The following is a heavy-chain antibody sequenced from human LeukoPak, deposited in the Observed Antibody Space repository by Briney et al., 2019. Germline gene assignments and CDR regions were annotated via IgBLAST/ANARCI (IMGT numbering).Heavy chain of an antibody. CDR1: GYTFTSYG. D-gene: IGHD4-17*01. CDR3: AGPFYGDQNY. V-gene: IGHV1-18*01. J-gene: IGHJ4*02. CDR2: ISTYNANT. Sequence: GASVKVSCKASGYTFTSYGISWVRQAPGQGLEWMGWISTYNANTNYAQKLQGRVTMTTDTSTSTAYMELRSLRSDDTAVYYCAGPFYGDQNYWGQGTLVTVSS.